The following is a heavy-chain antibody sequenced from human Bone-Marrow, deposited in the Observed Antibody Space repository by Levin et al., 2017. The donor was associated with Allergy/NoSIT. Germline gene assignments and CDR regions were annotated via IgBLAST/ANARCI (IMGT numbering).Heavy chain of an antibody. CDR1: GDSVSSNSAA. CDR2: TYYRSKWYN. J-gene: IGHJ4*02. CDR3: ARNPLNYYGSGSLDY. Sequence: SETLSLTCAISGDSVSSNSAAWNWIRQSPSRGLEWLGRTYYRSKWYNDYAVSVKSRITINPDTSKNQFSLQLNSVTPEDTAVYYCARNPLNYYGSGSLDYWGQGTLVTVSS. D-gene: IGHD3-10*01. V-gene: IGHV6-1*01.